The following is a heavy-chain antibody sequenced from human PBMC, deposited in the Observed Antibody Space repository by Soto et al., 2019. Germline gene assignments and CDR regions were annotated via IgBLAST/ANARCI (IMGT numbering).Heavy chain of an antibody. CDR3: AKGNWRSGYPRPYDY. CDR2: ISWNSGSI. V-gene: IGHV3-9*01. J-gene: IGHJ4*02. Sequence: EVQLVESGGGLVQPGRSLRLSCAASGFTFDDYVMHWVRQAPGKGLEWVSGISWNSGSIGYADSVKGRFTISRDNAKNSLYLQMNSLRAEDTALYYCAKGNWRSGYPRPYDYWGQGTLVTVSS. D-gene: IGHD3-3*01. CDR1: GFTFDDYV.